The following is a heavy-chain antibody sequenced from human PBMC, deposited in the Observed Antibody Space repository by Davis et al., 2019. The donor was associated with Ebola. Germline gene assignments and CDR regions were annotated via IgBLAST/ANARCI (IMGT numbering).Heavy chain of an antibody. V-gene: IGHV4-34*01. CDR2: INHSGST. J-gene: IGHJ6*03. Sequence: PSETLSLTCAVYGGSFSGYHWSWIRQPPGKGLEWIGEINHSGSTNYNPSLKSRVTISVDTSKNRFSLKLSSVTAADTAVYYCARGVTIFGVVRGYYYYYMDVWGKGTTVTVSS. CDR3: ARGVTIFGVVRGYYYYYMDV. CDR1: GGSFSGYH. D-gene: IGHD3-3*01.